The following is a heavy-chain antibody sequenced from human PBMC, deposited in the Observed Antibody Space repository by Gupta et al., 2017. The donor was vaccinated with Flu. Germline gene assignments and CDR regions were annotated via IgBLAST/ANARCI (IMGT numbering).Heavy chain of an antibody. J-gene: IGHJ4*01. Sequence: SGFSFSRYWMTWVRQTPGKGLEWVASINPDGSETYYVDSVKGRFTISRDNAHNSLYLHMNSLRAEDTSLFYCASDLNWDTYWGHGTRGTVSS. CDR3: ASDLNWDTY. CDR1: GFSFSRYW. CDR2: INPDGSET. V-gene: IGHV3-7*01. D-gene: IGHD7-27*01.